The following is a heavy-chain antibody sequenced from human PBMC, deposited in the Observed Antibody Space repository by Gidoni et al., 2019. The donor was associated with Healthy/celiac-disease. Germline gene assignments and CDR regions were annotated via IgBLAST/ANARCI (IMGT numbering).Heavy chain of an antibody. D-gene: IGHD6-19*01. J-gene: IGHJ2*01. CDR3: ARDPAAFSSGWRYFDL. V-gene: IGHV3-48*02. CDR1: GFTFSSYS. CDR2: ISSSSSTI. Sequence: EVQLVESGGGLVQPGGSLSLSCAASGFTFSSYSMNWVRQAPGKGLEWVSYISSSSSTIYYADSGKGRFTISRDNAKNSLYLQMNSLRDEDTAVYYCARDPAAFSSGWRYFDLWGRGTLVTVSS.